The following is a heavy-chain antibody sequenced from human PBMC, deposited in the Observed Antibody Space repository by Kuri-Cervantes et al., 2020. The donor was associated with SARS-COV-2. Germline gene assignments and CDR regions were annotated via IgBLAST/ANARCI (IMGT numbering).Heavy chain of an antibody. V-gene: IGHV1-8*02. CDR2: LNPDTGNT. D-gene: IGHD3-3*01. J-gene: IGHJ4*02. CDR1: GYNFSSYD. Sequence: ASVKVSCKASGYNFSSYDINWVRQATGQGLEWMGWLNPDTGNTGNAKKFQGRVTMATDTSINTAYMEVSSLTFEDTAVYYCASGPLFGVVPYDYWGQGTLVTVSS. CDR3: ASGPLFGVVPYDY.